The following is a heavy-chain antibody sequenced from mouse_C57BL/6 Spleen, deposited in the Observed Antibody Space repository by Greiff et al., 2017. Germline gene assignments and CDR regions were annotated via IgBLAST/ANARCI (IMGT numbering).Heavy chain of an antibody. Sequence: EVKVVESGGGLVKPGGSLTLSCAASGFTFSSYAMSWVSQTPEQRLEWVATISAGGSYTDYPDNVKGRFTISRDNAKNNLYLQMSHLKSEDTAMYYCASDVVLRYFDGWGTGTTVTVSS. CDR1: GFTFSSYA. V-gene: IGHV5-4*03. D-gene: IGHD1-1*01. CDR3: ASDVVLRYFDG. J-gene: IGHJ1*03. CDR2: ISAGGSYT.